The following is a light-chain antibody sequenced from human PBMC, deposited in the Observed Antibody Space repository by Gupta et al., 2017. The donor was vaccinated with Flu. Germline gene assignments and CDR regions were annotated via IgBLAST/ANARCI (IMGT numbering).Light chain of an antibody. CDR3: QQYGSSPET. J-gene: IGKJ1*01. Sequence: EIVLTQSPGTLSLAPGTRATLSCRASQEVSSRNMAWYQQKAGQAPRLLIYAASTRASGIPDRFSGSGSGTDFTLIINRLEPEDFAVYYCQQYGSSPETFGQGTRVEIK. CDR1: QEVSSRN. V-gene: IGKV3-20*01. CDR2: AAS.